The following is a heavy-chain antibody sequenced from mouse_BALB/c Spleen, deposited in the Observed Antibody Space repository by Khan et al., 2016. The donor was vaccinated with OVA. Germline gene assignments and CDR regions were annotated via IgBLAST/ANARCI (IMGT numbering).Heavy chain of an antibody. CDR3: ARSTYRYAFAY. Sequence: EVQLQESGSSLVKPSQTLSLTCSVTGDSITSGYWSWIRKFPGNKLEYMGYMIYSGNTYYTPSLKSRISITRHTSKNQYYLQVNSVTTEDTATYYCARSTYRYAFAYWGQGTLVTVSA. V-gene: IGHV3-8*02. CDR2: MIYSGNT. D-gene: IGHD2-14*01. J-gene: IGHJ3*01. CDR1: GDSITSGY.